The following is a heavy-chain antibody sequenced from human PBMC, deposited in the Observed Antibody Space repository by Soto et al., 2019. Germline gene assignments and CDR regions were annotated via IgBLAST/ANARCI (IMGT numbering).Heavy chain of an antibody. V-gene: IGHV4-39*02. J-gene: IGHJ5*02. D-gene: IGHD2-15*01. CDR2: IYYSGSN. CDR1: GGSISSSSYY. Sequence: QLQLQESGPGLVKPSETLSLTCTVSGGSISSSSYYWGWIRQPPGKGLEWIGSIYYSGSNYYNPSLKSRVTQTAKTSKSHVSLKLSSVTASDATFYYCASWPALDVAGKKTWFYPGGQGTLVTVSS. CDR3: ASWPALDVAGKKTWFYP.